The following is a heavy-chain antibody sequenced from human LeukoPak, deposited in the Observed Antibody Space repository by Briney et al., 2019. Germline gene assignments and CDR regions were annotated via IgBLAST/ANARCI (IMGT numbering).Heavy chain of an antibody. V-gene: IGHV5-10-1*01. CDR3: AIKYYYYYGMDV. Sequence: GESLKISCQCSGYTFTTYWIGWVRQLPGKGLEWMGRIDPSDSYTNDSPSFQGHVTISADKSISTAYLQWSGLKASDTAMYYCAIKYYYYYGMDVWGQGTTVTVSS. CDR1: GYTFTTYW. CDR2: IDPSDSYT. J-gene: IGHJ6*02.